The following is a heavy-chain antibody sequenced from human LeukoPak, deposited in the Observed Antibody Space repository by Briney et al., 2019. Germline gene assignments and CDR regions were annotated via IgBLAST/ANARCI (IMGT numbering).Heavy chain of an antibody. CDR3: ARVTVADYYGSGYYYMDV. CDR1: GFTFSGAW. Sequence: PGGSLRLSCTASGFTFSGAWMTWVRQAPGKGLEWVANIKQDGSEKYYVDSVKGRFTISRDNAKNSLYLQMNSLRAEDTAVYYCARVTVADYYGSGYYYMDVWGKGTTVTVSS. D-gene: IGHD3-10*01. V-gene: IGHV3-7*01. J-gene: IGHJ6*03. CDR2: IKQDGSEK.